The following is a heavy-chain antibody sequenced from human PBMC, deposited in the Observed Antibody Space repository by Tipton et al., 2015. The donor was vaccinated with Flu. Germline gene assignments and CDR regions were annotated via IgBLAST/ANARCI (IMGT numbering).Heavy chain of an antibody. V-gene: IGHV4-4*07. Sequence: GSLRLSCTVSGGSISSYYWSWIRQPAGKGLEWIGRIYTSGSTNYNPSLKNRVTMSVDTSKNQFSLKLSSVTAADTAVYYCARGGHYYGSGSLWGYYYYGMDVWGQGTTVTVSS. CDR1: GGSISSYY. CDR2: IYTSGST. D-gene: IGHD3-10*01. J-gene: IGHJ6*02. CDR3: ARGGHYYGSGSLWGYYYYGMDV.